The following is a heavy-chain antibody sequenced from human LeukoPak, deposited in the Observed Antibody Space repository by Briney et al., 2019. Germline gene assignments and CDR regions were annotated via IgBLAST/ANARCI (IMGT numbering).Heavy chain of an antibody. Sequence: GGSLRLSCAASGFTFNDYYFSWIRQAPGRGLEWISYITNRGSMFYANSVKGRFTVSRDAAKNSLYLQMNSLRAADTAVYYCARDRGLVATNADFYMDVWGKGTTVTVSS. CDR1: GFTFNDYY. D-gene: IGHD5-12*01. CDR2: ITNRGSM. J-gene: IGHJ6*03. CDR3: ARDRGLVATNADFYMDV. V-gene: IGHV3-11*01.